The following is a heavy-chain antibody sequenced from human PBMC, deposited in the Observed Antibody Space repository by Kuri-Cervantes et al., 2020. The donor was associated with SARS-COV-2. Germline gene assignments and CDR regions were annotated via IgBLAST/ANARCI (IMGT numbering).Heavy chain of an antibody. CDR3: ARLRLARTVGYGMDV. Sequence: GGSLRLSCAAAGFIFSNCAMNWVRQAPGKGLEWVSAISDSGGNTYYADSVKGRFTISRDNSKNTVYLQMNSLKASDTAMYYCARLRLARTVGYGMDVWGQGTLVTVSS. J-gene: IGHJ6*02. CDR2: ISDSGGNT. CDR1: GFIFSNCA. V-gene: IGHV3-23*01. D-gene: IGHD4-17*01.